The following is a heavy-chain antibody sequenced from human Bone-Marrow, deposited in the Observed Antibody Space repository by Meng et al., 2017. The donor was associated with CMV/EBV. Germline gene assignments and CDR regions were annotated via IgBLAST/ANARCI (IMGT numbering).Heavy chain of an antibody. D-gene: IGHD2-8*01. CDR3: ARGTIVLMVYALDY. Sequence: ASVKVSCKASGYTFTSYDINWVRQATGQGLEWMGWMNPKSGNTGYAQKFQGRVTMTRNTSISTAYMELSSLRSEDTAVYYCARGTIVLMVYALDYWGQGTLVTVSS. CDR1: GYTFTSYD. CDR2: MNPKSGNT. V-gene: IGHV1-8*01. J-gene: IGHJ4*02.